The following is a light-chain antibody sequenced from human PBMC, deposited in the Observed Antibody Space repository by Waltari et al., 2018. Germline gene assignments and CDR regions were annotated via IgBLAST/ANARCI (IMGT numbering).Light chain of an antibody. CDR3: QQYDIVPWN. CDR2: DAS. CDR1: HDITNY. J-gene: IGKJ4*01. Sequence: IQMTQSPSSLSASVGDRVTITCQASHDITNYLNWYQQQPGKAPRLLIYDASNVQAGVPSRFSGSRSGTEFTLTISSLQPEDIATYYCQQYDIVPWNFGGGTKVEIK. V-gene: IGKV1-33*01.